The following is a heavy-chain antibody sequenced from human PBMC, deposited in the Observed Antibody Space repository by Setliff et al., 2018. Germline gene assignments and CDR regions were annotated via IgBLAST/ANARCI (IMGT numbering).Heavy chain of an antibody. V-gene: IGHV1-69*13. CDR1: GGTFNTYA. Sequence: SVKVSCKASGGTFNTYAISWVRQAPGQGLEWMGGIIPIFGTTNYAQKFQGRVTITADEATSTAYMELSSLRSEDTAVYYCARVGRYVDTAMVFDYWGQGTLVTVSS. CDR3: ARVGRYVDTAMVFDY. J-gene: IGHJ4*02. CDR2: IIPIFGTT. D-gene: IGHD5-18*01.